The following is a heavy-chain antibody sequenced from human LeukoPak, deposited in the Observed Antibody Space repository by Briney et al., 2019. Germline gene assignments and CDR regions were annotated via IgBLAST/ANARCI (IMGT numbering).Heavy chain of an antibody. CDR1: GFTFSSYA. J-gene: IGHJ3*02. V-gene: IGHV3-23*01. Sequence: PGGSLRLSCAASGFTFSSYALSWVRQAPGKGLEWVSAISGSGGSTYYADSVKGRFTISRDNSKNTLYLQMNSLRAEDTAVYYCAREPRAYCGGDCYSAAFDIWGQGTMVTVSS. D-gene: IGHD2-21*01. CDR3: AREPRAYCGGDCYSAAFDI. CDR2: ISGSGGST.